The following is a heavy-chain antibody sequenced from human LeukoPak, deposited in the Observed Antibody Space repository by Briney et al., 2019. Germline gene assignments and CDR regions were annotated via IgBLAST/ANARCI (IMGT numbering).Heavy chain of an antibody. J-gene: IGHJ4*02. CDR3: ARDLSGNKYGHFDY. CDR2: ISPSGGTT. D-gene: IGHD1-26*01. Sequence: ASVEVSCKASGYTFTNYYSHWVRQAPGQGLEWMGIISPSGGTTNYAQKFQGRLTMTRDTSTSTVYMELSSLRSEDTAVYYCARDLSGNKYGHFDYWGQGTLVTVSS. CDR1: GYTFTNYY. V-gene: IGHV1-46*01.